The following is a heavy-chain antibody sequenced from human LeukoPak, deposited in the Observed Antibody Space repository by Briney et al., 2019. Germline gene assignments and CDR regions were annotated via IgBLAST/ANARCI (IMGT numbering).Heavy chain of an antibody. CDR2: INHSGST. CDR1: GGSFSGYY. V-gene: IGHV4-34*01. CDR3: ARGRGIAAAGIYYYYYGMDV. D-gene: IGHD6-13*01. Sequence: PSETLSLTCAVYGGSFSGYYWSWIRQPPGKGLEWIGEINHSGSTNYNPSLKSRVTISVDTSKNQFSLKLSSVTAADTAAYYCARGRGIAAAGIYYYYYGMDVWSQGTTVTVPS. J-gene: IGHJ6*02.